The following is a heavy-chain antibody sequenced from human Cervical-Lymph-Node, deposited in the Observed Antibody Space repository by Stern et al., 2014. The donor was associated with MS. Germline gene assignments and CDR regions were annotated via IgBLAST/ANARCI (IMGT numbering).Heavy chain of an antibody. CDR3: AREVGSLAMDV. D-gene: IGHD1-1*01. CDR2: ITPIFNSA. CDR1: GDTFTDYA. J-gene: IGHJ6*01. Sequence: QVQLGQSGGEVKKPGSSVKVSCKASGDTFTDYAISWVRQAPGQGPEWMGGITPIFNSADYAQKFQGRLTITADKSRSTAYMELSSLTSDDTAVYYCAREVGSLAMDVWGQGTPVIVSS. V-gene: IGHV1-69*06.